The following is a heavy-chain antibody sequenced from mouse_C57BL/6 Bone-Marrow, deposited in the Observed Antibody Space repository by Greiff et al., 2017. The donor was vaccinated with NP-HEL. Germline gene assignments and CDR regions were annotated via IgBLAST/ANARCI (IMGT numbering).Heavy chain of an antibody. CDR3: ASPYYGNYVFAY. D-gene: IGHD2-1*01. V-gene: IGHV1-50*01. J-gene: IGHJ3*01. CDR2: IDPSDSYT. CDR1: GYTFTSYW. Sequence: VQLVESGAELVKPGASVKLSCKASGYTFTSYWMQWVKQRPGQGLEWIGEIDPSDSYTKYNQKFKGKATLTVDTSSSTAYMQLSRLTSDDSAVCDCASPYYGNYVFAYWGQGTLVTVSA.